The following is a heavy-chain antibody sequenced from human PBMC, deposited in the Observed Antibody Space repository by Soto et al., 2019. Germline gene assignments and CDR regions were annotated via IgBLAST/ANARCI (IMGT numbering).Heavy chain of an antibody. CDR2: ISAYNGNT. J-gene: IGHJ4*02. D-gene: IGHD3-3*01. Sequence: GASVKVSCKASGYTFTSYGICWVRQAPGQGLEWMGWISAYNGNTNYAQKLQGRVTMTTDTSTSTAYMELRSLRSDDTAVYYCARDKHRSADFWSGYDFDYWGQGTLVTVSS. V-gene: IGHV1-18*01. CDR1: GYTFTSYG. CDR3: ARDKHRSADFWSGYDFDY.